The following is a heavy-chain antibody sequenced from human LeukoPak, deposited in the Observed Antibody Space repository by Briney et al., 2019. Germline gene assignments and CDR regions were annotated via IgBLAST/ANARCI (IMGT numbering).Heavy chain of an antibody. CDR1: GFTFDDYA. V-gene: IGHV3-43D*03. Sequence: GGSLRLSCAASGFTFDDYAMHWVRQAPGKGLEWVSLISWDGGSTYYADSVKGRFTISRDNSKNSLYLQMNSLRAEDTALYYCANLEGGDLSDHWGQGTLVTVSS. CDR3: ANLEGGDLSDH. D-gene: IGHD3-16*01. CDR2: ISWDGGST. J-gene: IGHJ4*02.